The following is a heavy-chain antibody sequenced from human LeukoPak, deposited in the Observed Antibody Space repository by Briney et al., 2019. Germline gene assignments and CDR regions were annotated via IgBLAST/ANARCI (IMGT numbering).Heavy chain of an antibody. Sequence: PSETLSLTCTVSGGSINSYYWSWIRQPPGKGLEWIGFIYYSGSTNYNPSLKSRVTISLDTSKSQFSLKLSSLTAADTAVYYCAGSLNWGSGDAFDIWGLGTMVTVSP. CDR1: GGSINSYY. V-gene: IGHV4-59*08. CDR2: IYYSGST. D-gene: IGHD7-27*01. J-gene: IGHJ3*02. CDR3: AGSLNWGSGDAFDI.